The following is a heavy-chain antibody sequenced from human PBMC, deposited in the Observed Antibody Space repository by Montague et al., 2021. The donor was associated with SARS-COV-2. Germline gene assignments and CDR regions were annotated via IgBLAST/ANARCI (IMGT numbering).Heavy chain of an antibody. V-gene: IGHV4-34*01. Sequence: SETPSLTCAVRGGSFSTYSWNWIRQPPGKGLEWIGEIHHGGSTNYNPSLKSRVTISADTSKNQFSLKLTSVAAADTAVYYCARLGDGVVPSPILGVGPYYSYYYMDVWGKGTTVTVSS. CDR1: GGSFSTYS. D-gene: IGHD3-10*01. J-gene: IGHJ6*03. CDR3: ARLGDGVVPSPILGVGPYYSYYYMDV. CDR2: IHHGGST.